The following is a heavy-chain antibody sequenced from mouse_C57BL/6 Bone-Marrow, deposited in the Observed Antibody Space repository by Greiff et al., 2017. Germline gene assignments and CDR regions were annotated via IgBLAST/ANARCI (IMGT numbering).Heavy chain of an antibody. V-gene: IGHV1-26*01. J-gene: IGHJ4*01. CDR1: GYTFTDYY. CDR3: ARLDY. CDR2: IKTNNGGT. Sequence: VQLQQSGPELVKPGASVKISCKASGYTFTDYYMNWVKQSHGKSLEWIGDIKTNNGGTSYNQKFKGKATLTVDKSSSTAYMELRSLTSEDSAVYYCARLDYWGQGTSVTVSS.